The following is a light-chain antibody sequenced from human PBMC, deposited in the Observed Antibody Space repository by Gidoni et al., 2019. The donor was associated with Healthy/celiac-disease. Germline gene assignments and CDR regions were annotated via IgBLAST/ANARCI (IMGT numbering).Light chain of an antibody. Sequence: AIQLTQSPSSLSASVGDRVTITCRASQVINSALAWYQQKPGKTPQLLIYDASTLESGVPSRFSGSGSGKDFTLTNSGLQPEDFATYYCQEFYSYPLTFGGGTKVEIK. CDR3: QEFYSYPLT. J-gene: IGKJ4*01. CDR2: DAS. V-gene: IGKV1-13*02. CDR1: QVINSA.